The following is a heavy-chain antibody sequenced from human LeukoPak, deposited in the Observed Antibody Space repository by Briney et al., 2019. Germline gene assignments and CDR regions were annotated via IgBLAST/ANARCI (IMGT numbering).Heavy chain of an antibody. CDR3: ARGSSYGYFDY. J-gene: IGHJ4*02. V-gene: IGHV4-39*07. D-gene: IGHD5-18*01. Sequence: SETLSLTCTVSGGSISSSSYYWGWIRQPPGKGLEWIGSIYYSGSTYYNPSLKSRVTISVDTSKNQFSLKLSSVTAADTAVYYCARGSSYGYFDYWGQGTLVTVSS. CDR2: IYYSGST. CDR1: GGSISSSSYY.